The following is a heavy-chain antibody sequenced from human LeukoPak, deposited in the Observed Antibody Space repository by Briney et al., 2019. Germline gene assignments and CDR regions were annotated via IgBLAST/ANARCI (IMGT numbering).Heavy chain of an antibody. V-gene: IGHV4-38-2*01. CDR2: IYHSGST. D-gene: IGHD2-15*01. CDR1: GYSISSGYY. J-gene: IGHJ4*02. Sequence: SETLSLTCAVSGYSISSGYYWGWIRQPPGKGLEWIGSIYHSGSTYYNPSLKSRVTISVDTSKNQLSLKLSSVTAADTAVYYCARLQQLLLLDYWGQGTLVTVSS. CDR3: ARLQQLLLLDY.